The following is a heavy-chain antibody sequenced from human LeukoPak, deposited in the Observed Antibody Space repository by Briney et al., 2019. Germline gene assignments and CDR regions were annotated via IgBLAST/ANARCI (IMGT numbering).Heavy chain of an antibody. J-gene: IGHJ4*02. Sequence: SETLSLTCTVSGGSISSYSWSWIRQPPGKGLEWIGYIYYSGSTNNNPSLKSRVTISVDTSKNQFSLRLSSVTAADTAVYYCARHRAYSSSSPFDYWGQGTLVTVSS. V-gene: IGHV4-59*08. CDR1: GGSISSYS. CDR2: IYYSGST. CDR3: ARHRAYSSSSPFDY. D-gene: IGHD6-6*01.